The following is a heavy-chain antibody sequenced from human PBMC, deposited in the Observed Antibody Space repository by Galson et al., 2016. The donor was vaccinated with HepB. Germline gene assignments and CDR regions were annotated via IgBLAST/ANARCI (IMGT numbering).Heavy chain of an antibody. V-gene: IGHV3-43*02. CDR2: MRGGGGKT. CDR1: GFTFDDHG. J-gene: IGHJ6*02. Sequence: SLRLSCAASGFTFDDHGMHWVRHAPGKGLEWVDLMRGGGGKTYYADHGKGRFTITRVNRKNSLYLQMNSLRTEDTALYYCAKEEVWSGYYFYYGIDVWSQGTMVTVSS. CDR3: AKEEVWSGYYFYYGIDV. D-gene: IGHD3-3*01.